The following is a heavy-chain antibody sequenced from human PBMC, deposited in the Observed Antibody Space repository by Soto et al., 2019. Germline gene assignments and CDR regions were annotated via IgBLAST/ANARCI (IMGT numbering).Heavy chain of an antibody. CDR2: ISGSGGST. V-gene: IGHV3-23*01. CDR1: GFTFSSYA. CDR3: AKDPVGTNWWYCDL. Sequence: EVQLLESGGGLVQPGGSLRLSCAASGFTFSSYAMSWVRQAPGKGLEWVSAISGSGGSTYYADSVKGRFSISRDNSKNTLYLQMNSLTAEDTAVYYCAKDPVGTNWWYCDLWGRDTLVTVSS. D-gene: IGHD1-26*01. J-gene: IGHJ2*01.